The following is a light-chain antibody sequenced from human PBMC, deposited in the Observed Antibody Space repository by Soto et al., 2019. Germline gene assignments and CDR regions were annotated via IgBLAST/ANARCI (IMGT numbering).Light chain of an antibody. J-gene: IGLJ1*01. CDR1: SSDVGGYNY. Sequence: QLVLTQPASVSGSPGQSITISCTGTSSDVGGYNYVSWYQQHPGKAPKVMIYDVSKRPSGVPDRFSGSKSGNTASLTISGLQSEDEADYSCCSYAGRYTYVFGTGTKLTVL. V-gene: IGLV2-11*01. CDR2: DVS. CDR3: CSYAGRYTYV.